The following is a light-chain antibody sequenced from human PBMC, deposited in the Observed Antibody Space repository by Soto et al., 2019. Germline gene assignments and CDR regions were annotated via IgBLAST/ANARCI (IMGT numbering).Light chain of an antibody. CDR3: QQYNNWPLT. CDR1: QSVSSN. CDR2: GAS. J-gene: IGKJ4*01. V-gene: IGKV3-15*01. Sequence: EIVMTQSPATLSVSPGERATLSCRASQSVSSNLAWYQQKPGQAPRLLIYGASTRATGIPARFSGSGSGTEFTLTSSSLQSEYFAVYYCQQYNNWPLTFGGGTKVEIK.